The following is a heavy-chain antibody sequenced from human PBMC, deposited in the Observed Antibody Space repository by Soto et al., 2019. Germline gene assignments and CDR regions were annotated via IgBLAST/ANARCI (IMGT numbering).Heavy chain of an antibody. CDR1: GFSFSSYA. D-gene: IGHD6-19*01. J-gene: IGHJ4*02. CDR2: ISYDGSNK. V-gene: IGHV3-30-3*01. Sequence: VGSLRLSCAVSGFSFSSYAMHWVRQAPGKGLEWVAVISYDGSNKYYADSVKGRFTISRDNSKNTLYLQMNSLRAEDTAVYYCARGRAMIGAGQYYFDYWGQGTLVTVSS. CDR3: ARGRAMIGAGQYYFDY.